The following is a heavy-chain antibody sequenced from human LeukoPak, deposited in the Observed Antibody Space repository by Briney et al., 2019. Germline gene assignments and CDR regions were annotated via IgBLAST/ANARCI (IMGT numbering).Heavy chain of an antibody. Sequence: SETLSLTCTVSGGSISSSSYYWGWIRQPPGKGLEWIGSIYYSGSTYYNPSLKSRVTISVDTSKNRFSLKLSSVTAADTAVYYCARLGYDSSGYIGLFDYWGQGTLVTVSS. CDR2: IYYSGST. CDR1: GGSISSSSYY. D-gene: IGHD3-22*01. CDR3: ARLGYDSSGYIGLFDY. V-gene: IGHV4-39*01. J-gene: IGHJ4*02.